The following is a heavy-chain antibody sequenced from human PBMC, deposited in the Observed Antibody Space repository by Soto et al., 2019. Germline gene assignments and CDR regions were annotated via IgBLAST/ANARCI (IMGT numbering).Heavy chain of an antibody. V-gene: IGHV4-59*01. CDR1: GGSITSYF. D-gene: IGHD6-13*01. Sequence: QVQLQESGPRLVKPSETLSLTCTVSGGSITSYFWNWIRQPPGKGLEWIGYIYHTGSTNYNPSFKSRISTSADTSKYQFSLTVTSVTAADTAVYYCARGRYSSSWFYFDYWGQGILVTVSS. CDR3: ARGRYSSSWFYFDY. J-gene: IGHJ4*02. CDR2: IYHTGST.